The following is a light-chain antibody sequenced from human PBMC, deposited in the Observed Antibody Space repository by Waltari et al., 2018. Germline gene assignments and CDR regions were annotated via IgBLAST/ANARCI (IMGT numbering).Light chain of an antibody. V-gene: IGLV2-23*02. Sequence: QSALTQPASVSGSPGQSITISCTGTSSDVGNYNLVSWYQHHPGKVPKLMIDEVTKRPSWISNRFSGSKSGNTASLTISGLQAEDEGDYYCCSYAGSRIVVFGGGTKMTVL. CDR3: CSYAGSRIVV. CDR1: SSDVGNYNL. J-gene: IGLJ2*01. CDR2: EVT.